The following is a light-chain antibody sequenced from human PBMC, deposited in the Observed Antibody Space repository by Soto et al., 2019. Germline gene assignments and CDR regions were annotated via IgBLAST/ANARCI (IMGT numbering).Light chain of an antibody. CDR3: QQSNSCPMT. CDR1: QGITNR. J-gene: IGKJ5*01. V-gene: IGKV1D-12*01. CDR2: EAS. Sequence: DTPLTQSPACLSASVGYRFTITCLASQGITNRLAWYQQKPGKAPKLLIYEASSLQSGVPSRISGSGSGTDFTLTISSLEPEDFATYYCQQSNSCPMTFGQGTRLEIK.